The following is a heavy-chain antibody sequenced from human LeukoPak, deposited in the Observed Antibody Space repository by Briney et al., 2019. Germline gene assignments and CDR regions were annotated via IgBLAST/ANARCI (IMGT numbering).Heavy chain of an antibody. Sequence: SVKVSCKASGGTFSSYAISWVRQAPGQGLEWMGGIIPIFGTANYAQKFQGRVTITADESTSTAYMELSSLRSEDTAVYYCARGVPEYCSGGSCYWEEYYYYGMDVWGQGTTVTVSS. CDR3: ARGVPEYCSGGSCYWEEYYYYGMDV. D-gene: IGHD2-15*01. CDR1: GGTFSSYA. CDR2: IIPIFGTA. J-gene: IGHJ6*02. V-gene: IGHV1-69*13.